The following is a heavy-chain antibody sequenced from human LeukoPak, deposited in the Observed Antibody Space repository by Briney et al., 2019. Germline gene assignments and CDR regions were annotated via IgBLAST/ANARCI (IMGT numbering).Heavy chain of an antibody. CDR2: IKQDGSEK. V-gene: IGHV3-7*01. J-gene: IGHJ4*02. CDR3: ARGYYDSSGYYMFDY. D-gene: IGHD3-22*01. CDR1: GFTFSSYS. Sequence: PGGSLRLSCAASGFTFSSYSMNWVRQAPGKGLEWVANIKQDGSEKYYVDSVKGRFTISRDNAKNSLYLQMNSLRAEDTAVYYCARGYYDSSGYYMFDYWGQGTLVTVSS.